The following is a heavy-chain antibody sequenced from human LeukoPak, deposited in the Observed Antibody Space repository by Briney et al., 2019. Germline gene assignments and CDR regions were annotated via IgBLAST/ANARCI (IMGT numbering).Heavy chain of an antibody. J-gene: IGHJ4*02. CDR3: AMRGNTWYDC. D-gene: IGHD6-13*01. Sequence: GGSLRLSCAASGFTVSSKYMSWVSQAPGKGLEWVSVIYSGGSTYYADSVKGRFTISRDDSKNTVDLQMNSLRVEDTAVYYCAMRGNTWYDCWGQGTLVTVSS. CDR2: IYSGGST. V-gene: IGHV3-53*01. CDR1: GFTVSSKY.